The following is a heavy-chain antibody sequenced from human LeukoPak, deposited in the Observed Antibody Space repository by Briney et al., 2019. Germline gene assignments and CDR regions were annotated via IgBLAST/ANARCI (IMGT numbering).Heavy chain of an antibody. CDR1: GGSISSYY. D-gene: IGHD2-15*01. CDR3: ARNLRAAKGPFGY. CDR2: IYYSGST. J-gene: IGHJ4*02. V-gene: IGHV4-59*01. Sequence: PSETLSLTCTVSGGSISSYYWSWIRQPPGKGLEWIGYIYYSGSTNYNPSLKSRVTISVDTSKNQFSLKLSSVTAADTAVYYCARNLRAAKGPFGYWGQGTLVTVSS.